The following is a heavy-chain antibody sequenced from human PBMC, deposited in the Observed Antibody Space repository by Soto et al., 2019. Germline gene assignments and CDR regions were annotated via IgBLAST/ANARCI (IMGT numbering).Heavy chain of an antibody. CDR3: ARCRLLTGYYKDYYYYGMDV. CDR2: MNPNSGNT. J-gene: IGHJ6*02. D-gene: IGHD3-9*01. CDR1: GYTFTSYD. V-gene: IGHV1-8*01. Sequence: GASVKVSCKASGYTFTSYDINWVRQATGQGLEWMGWMNPNSGNTGYAQKFQGRVTMTRNTSISTAYMELSSLRSEDTAVYYCARCRLLTGYYKDYYYYGMDVWGQGTTVTVS.